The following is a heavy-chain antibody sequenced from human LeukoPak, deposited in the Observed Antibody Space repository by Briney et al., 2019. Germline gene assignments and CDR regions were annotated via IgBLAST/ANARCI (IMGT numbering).Heavy chain of an antibody. Sequence: EASVKVSCKASGYTFTGYYIHWVRQAPGQGLEWMGWIKPTSGGTSYAQNLQGRVTMTRDTSINTAYMELSGLRSDDTAVYYCARVLEWEEISGAIPDYFDYWGQGTLVTVSS. J-gene: IGHJ4*02. D-gene: IGHD3-3*01. CDR2: IKPTSGGT. CDR1: GYTFTGYY. V-gene: IGHV1-2*02. CDR3: ARVLEWEEISGAIPDYFDY.